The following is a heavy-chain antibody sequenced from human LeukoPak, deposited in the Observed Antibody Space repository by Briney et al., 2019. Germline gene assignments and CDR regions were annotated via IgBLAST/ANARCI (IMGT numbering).Heavy chain of an antibody. CDR1: GFTFSDYY. J-gene: IGHJ6*03. D-gene: IGHD6-13*01. Sequence: PGGSLRLSCAASGFTFSDYYMSWIRQAPGKGLEWVSYISSSGSTIYYADSVKGRFTISRDNAKNSLYLQMNSLRAEDTAVYYCARDKAAAGMNYYYYMDVWGKGTTVTISS. CDR2: ISSSGSTI. V-gene: IGHV3-11*01. CDR3: ARDKAAAGMNYYYYMDV.